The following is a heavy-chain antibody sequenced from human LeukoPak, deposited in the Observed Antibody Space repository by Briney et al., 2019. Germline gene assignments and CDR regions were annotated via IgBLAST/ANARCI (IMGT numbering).Heavy chain of an antibody. D-gene: IGHD6-19*01. CDR2: ISSSSSYI. CDR3: ARGGSGWPIDY. Sequence: PGGSLRLSCAASGFTFSSYSMNWVRQAPGKGLEWVSSISSSSSYIYYADSVKGRFTISRDNAKNSLCLQMNSLRAEDTAVYYCARGGSGWPIDYWGQGTLVTVSS. V-gene: IGHV3-21*01. J-gene: IGHJ4*02. CDR1: GFTFSSYS.